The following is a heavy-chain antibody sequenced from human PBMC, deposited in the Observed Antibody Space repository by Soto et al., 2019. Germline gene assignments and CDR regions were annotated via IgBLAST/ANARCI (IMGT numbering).Heavy chain of an antibody. Sequence: QVQLVESGGGVVQPGRSLRLSCAASGFTFSSYAMHWVRQAPGKGLEWVAVISYDGRNKYHADSVKGRFTTSRDISKNTLYLQTNSLRAEDTAVYYRARGRLLGLFPHDWFDPWGQGTLVTVSS. CDR2: ISYDGRNK. CDR3: ARGRLLGLFPHDWFDP. J-gene: IGHJ5*02. CDR1: GFTFSSYA. D-gene: IGHD3-22*01. V-gene: IGHV3-30-3*01.